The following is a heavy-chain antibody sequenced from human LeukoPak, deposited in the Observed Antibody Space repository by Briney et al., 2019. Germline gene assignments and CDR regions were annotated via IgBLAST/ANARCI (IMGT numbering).Heavy chain of an antibody. CDR2: ISYDGSNK. D-gene: IGHD2-2*01. Sequence: PGGSLRLSCAASGFTFSSYGMHWVRQAPGKGLEWVAVISYDGSNKYYADSVKGRFTISRDNSKNTLYLQMNSLRAEDTAVYYCAKDGLVPAAPFDPWGQGTLVTVSS. CDR3: AKDGLVPAAPFDP. J-gene: IGHJ5*02. V-gene: IGHV3-30*18. CDR1: GFTFSSYG.